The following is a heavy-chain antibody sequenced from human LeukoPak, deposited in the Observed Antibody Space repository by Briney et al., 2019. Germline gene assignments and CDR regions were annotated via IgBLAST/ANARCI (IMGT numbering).Heavy chain of an antibody. CDR3: AKFTVTTDAFDI. CDR2: IYYSGST. CDR1: GGSISSYY. Sequence: RTSETLPLTCTVSGGSISSYYWSWIRQPPGKGLEWIGYIYYSGSTNYNPSLKSRVTISVDTSKNQFSLKLSSVTAADTAVYYCAKFTVTTDAFDIWGQGTMVAVSS. J-gene: IGHJ3*02. D-gene: IGHD4-17*01. V-gene: IGHV4-59*01.